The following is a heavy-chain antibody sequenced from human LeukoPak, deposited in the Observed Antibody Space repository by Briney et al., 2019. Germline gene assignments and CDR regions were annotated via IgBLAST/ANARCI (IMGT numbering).Heavy chain of an antibody. J-gene: IGHJ3*02. CDR1: GGSISSSSYY. CDR2: IYYSGST. V-gene: IGHV4-39*01. Sequence: PSETLSLTCTVSGGSISSSSYYWGWIRQPPGKGLEWIGSIYYSGSTYYNPSLKSRVTISVDTSKNQFSLKLSSVTAADTAVYYCARHLSIVVVWPDAFDIWGQGTMVTVSS. CDR3: ARHLSIVVVWPDAFDI. D-gene: IGHD2-15*01.